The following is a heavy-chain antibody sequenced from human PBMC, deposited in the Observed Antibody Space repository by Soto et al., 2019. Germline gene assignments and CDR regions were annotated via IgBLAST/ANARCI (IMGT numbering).Heavy chain of an antibody. V-gene: IGHV1-18*01. D-gene: IGHD6-19*01. J-gene: IGHJ6*02. CDR2: ISAYNGNT. Sequence: QVQLVQSGAEVKKPGASVKVSCKASGYTFTSYGISWVRQAPGQGLEWMGWISAYNGNTNYAQKLQGRVTMTTATSKSTAYMELRSLRSDDTAVYYCARDLIAVAGTREYYYYGMDVWGQGTTVTVSS. CDR3: ARDLIAVAGTREYYYYGMDV. CDR1: GYTFTSYG.